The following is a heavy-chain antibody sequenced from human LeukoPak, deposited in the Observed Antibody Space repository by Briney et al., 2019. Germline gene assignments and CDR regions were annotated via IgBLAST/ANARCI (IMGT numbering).Heavy chain of an antibody. J-gene: IGHJ4*02. Sequence: ASLKVSCKPSGYTFTSYGISWVRQAPGQGGEGWGWISDYNGNTNYAQKLQGRVTMTTDTSTSTAYMELRSLRSDDTGVYYCARGDCDSNGYPDYWGQGTLVTVSS. CDR3: ARGDCDSNGYPDY. D-gene: IGHD3-22*01. V-gene: IGHV1-18*01. CDR2: ISDYNGNT. CDR1: GYTFTSYG.